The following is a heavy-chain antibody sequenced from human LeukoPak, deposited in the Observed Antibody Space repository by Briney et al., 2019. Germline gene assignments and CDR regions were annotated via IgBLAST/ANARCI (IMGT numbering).Heavy chain of an antibody. CDR3: ARGGITIFGVPLGYYYYMDV. CDR2: ISAYNGNT. D-gene: IGHD3-3*01. J-gene: IGHJ6*03. Sequence: GASVKVSCKASGYTFTSYGISWVRQAPGQGLEWMGWISAYNGNTNYAQKLQGRVTMTTDTSTSTAYMELRSLRSDDTAVYYCARGGITIFGVPLGYYYYMDVWGKGTTVTVSS. V-gene: IGHV1-18*01. CDR1: GYTFTSYG.